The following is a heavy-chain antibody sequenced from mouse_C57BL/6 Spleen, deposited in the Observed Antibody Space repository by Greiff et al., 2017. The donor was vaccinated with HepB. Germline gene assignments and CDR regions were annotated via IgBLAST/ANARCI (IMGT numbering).Heavy chain of an antibody. D-gene: IGHD2-1*01. Sequence: VQLQQPGAELGMPGASVKLACKASGYTFTSYWMHWGKQRNVQGLEWIGEIDPSDSYTNYNQKLKGKSTLTVDKSSSTAYMQLSRMTSEDSAVYYCARSGNYPAWFAYWGQGTLVTVS. CDR3: ARSGNYPAWFAY. CDR2: IDPSDSYT. CDR1: GYTFTSYW. J-gene: IGHJ3*01. V-gene: IGHV1-69*01.